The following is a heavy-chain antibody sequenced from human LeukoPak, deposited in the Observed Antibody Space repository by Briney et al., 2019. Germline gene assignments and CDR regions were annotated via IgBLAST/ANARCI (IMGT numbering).Heavy chain of an antibody. D-gene: IGHD2-15*01. CDR3: ARGGFSLVVPPGHYGMDV. CDR2: IYHSPSP. J-gene: IGHJ6*02. CDR1: AGSVSSAGYY. Sequence: SESLSPTCTLSAGSVSSAGYYCTWIRQHPGKGLEWFGDIYHSPSPYYNPSLKSRVTISLDTSKNQFSLELRSVTVADTAVYYCARGGFSLVVPPGHYGMDVWGQGTTVTVSS. V-gene: IGHV4-31*03.